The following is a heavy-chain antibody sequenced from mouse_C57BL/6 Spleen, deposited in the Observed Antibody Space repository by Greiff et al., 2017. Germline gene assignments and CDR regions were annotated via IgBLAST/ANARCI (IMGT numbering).Heavy chain of an antibody. J-gene: IGHJ1*03. V-gene: IGHV1-69*01. Sequence: QVQLQQPGAELVMPGASVKLSCKASGYTFTSYWMHWVKQRPGQGLEWIGEIDPSDSYTNYNQKFKGKSTLTVEKSSSTAYMQLSSLTSEDSAVYYCARSITTVPWYFDVWGTGTTVTVSS. CDR2: IDPSDSYT. D-gene: IGHD1-1*01. CDR3: ARSITTVPWYFDV. CDR1: GYTFTSYW.